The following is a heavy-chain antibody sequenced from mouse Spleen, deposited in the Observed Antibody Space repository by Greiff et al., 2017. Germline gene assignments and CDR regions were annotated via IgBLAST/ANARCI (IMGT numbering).Heavy chain of an antibody. J-gene: IGHJ3*01. Sequence: EVQGVESGGGLVQPGGSRKLSCAASGFTFSSFGMHWVRQAPEKGLEWVAYISSGSSTIYYADTVKGRFTISRDNPKNTLFLQMTSLRSEDTAMYYCARSDDSWFAYWGQGTLVTVSA. CDR2: ISSGSSTI. V-gene: IGHV5-17*02. D-gene: IGHD2-4*01. CDR3: ARSDDSWFAY. CDR1: GFTFSSFG.